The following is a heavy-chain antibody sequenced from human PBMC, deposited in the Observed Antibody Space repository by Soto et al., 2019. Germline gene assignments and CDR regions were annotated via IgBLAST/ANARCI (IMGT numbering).Heavy chain of an antibody. D-gene: IGHD6-19*01. CDR2: FYSSGSI. J-gene: IGHJ5*02. Sequence: SETLSLTCFVSGYSITAGGYYWSWIRHHPGKGLEWIGSFYSSGSIIYNPSLRSRVSISGDTSSNQFSMSLTSVAAADTARYYCARMYSSGSGWFHPWGQGTLVTVSS. CDR3: ARMYSSGSGWFHP. CDR1: GYSITAGGYY. V-gene: IGHV4-31*03.